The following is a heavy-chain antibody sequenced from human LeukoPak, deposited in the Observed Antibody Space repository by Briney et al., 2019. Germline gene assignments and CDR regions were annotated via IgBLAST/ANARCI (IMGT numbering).Heavy chain of an antibody. D-gene: IGHD5-12*01. CDR2: IFHTGST. V-gene: IGHV4-31*03. CDR3: ARAGYSGFDFNFDY. CDR1: GVSVTIGGHY. Sequence: SQTLSLTCTVSGVSVTIGGHYWSWLRQHPGKGLEWIGYIFHTGSTYYNPSLKSRISISLDTSKNQFYLKLSSVTAADTAVYYCARAGYSGFDFNFDYWGQGTLVTVSS. J-gene: IGHJ4*02.